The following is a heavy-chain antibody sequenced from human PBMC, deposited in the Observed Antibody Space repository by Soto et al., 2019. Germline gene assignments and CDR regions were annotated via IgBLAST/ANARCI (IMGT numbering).Heavy chain of an antibody. Sequence: GGSLRLSCAASGFTVSSNYMSWVRQAPGKGLEWVSVIYSGGSTYYADSVKGRFTISRDNSKNTLYLQMNSLRAEDTAVYYCARDLHGSGSKAHYYYYMDVWGKGTTVTVSS. V-gene: IGHV3-66*01. CDR3: ARDLHGSGSKAHYYYYMDV. CDR1: GFTVSSNY. D-gene: IGHD3-10*01. J-gene: IGHJ6*03. CDR2: IYSGGST.